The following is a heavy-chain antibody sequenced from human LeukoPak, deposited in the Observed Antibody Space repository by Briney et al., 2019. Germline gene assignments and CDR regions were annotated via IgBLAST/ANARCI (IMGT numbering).Heavy chain of an antibody. J-gene: IGHJ2*01. CDR2: IYYSGST. Sequence: PSETLSLTCAVSGGSISSGGYSWSWIRQPPGKGLEWIGYIYYSGSTYYNPSLKSRVTISVDTSKNQFSLKLSSVTAADTAVYYCARHGDYYWYFDLWGRGTLVTVSS. D-gene: IGHD4-17*01. CDR3: ARHGDYYWYFDL. V-gene: IGHV4-31*11. CDR1: GGSISSGGYS.